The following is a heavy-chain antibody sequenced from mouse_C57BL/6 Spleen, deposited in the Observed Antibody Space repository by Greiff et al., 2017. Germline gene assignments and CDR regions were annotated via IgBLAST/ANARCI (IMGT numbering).Heavy chain of an antibody. J-gene: IGHJ3*01. CDR3: ASHYYSSSPWFAY. CDR2: INPSNGGT. Sequence: QVQLQQPGTELVKPGASVKLSCKASGYTFTSYCMHWVKQRPGQGLEWIGNINPSNGGTNYNEKFKSKATLTVDKYSSTAYMQLSSLTSEDSAVYYCASHYYSSSPWFAYWGQGTLVTVSA. CDR1: GYTFTSYC. D-gene: IGHD1-1*01. V-gene: IGHV1-53*01.